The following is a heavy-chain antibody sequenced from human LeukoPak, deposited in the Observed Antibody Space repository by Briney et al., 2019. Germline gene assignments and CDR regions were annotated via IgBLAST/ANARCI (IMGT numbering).Heavy chain of an antibody. CDR2: IYYSGST. J-gene: IGHJ5*02. CDR1: GGSISSSSYY. CDR3: ARRESNWFDP. Sequence: SETLSLTCTVSGGSISSSSYYWGWIRQPPGKGLEWIGSIYYSGSTYYNPSLKSRVTISVDTSKNQFSLKLSSATAADTAVYYCARRESNWFDPWGQGTLVTVSS. V-gene: IGHV4-39*01.